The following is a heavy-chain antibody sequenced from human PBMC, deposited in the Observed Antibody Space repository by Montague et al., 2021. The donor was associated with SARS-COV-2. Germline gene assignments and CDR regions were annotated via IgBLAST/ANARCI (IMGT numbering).Heavy chain of an antibody. Sequence: SETLSLTCTVSGGSISSSSYYWGWIRQPPGKGLEWIGSIYYSGSSYYYPSLKSRVTISADTSQNQFSLKLSSVTAADTAVYYCAKLLWFRGGFDYWGQGTLVTVSS. D-gene: IGHD3-10*01. J-gene: IGHJ4*02. CDR3: AKLLWFRGGFDY. V-gene: IGHV4-39*07. CDR2: IYYSGSS. CDR1: GGSISSSSYY.